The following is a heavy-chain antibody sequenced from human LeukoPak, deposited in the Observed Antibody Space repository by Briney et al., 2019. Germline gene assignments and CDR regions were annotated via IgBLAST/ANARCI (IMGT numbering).Heavy chain of an antibody. V-gene: IGHV3-48*03. D-gene: IGHD3-22*01. CDR1: GFTFSSYE. CDR3: AKWEYYYDSSGYYPYDY. Sequence: GGSLRLSCAASGFTFSSYEMNWVRQAPGKGLEWVSYISSSGSTIYYADSLKGRFTISRDNAKNTLYLQMNSLRAEDTAVYYCAKWEYYYDSSGYYPYDYWGQGTLVTVSS. CDR2: ISSSGSTI. J-gene: IGHJ4*02.